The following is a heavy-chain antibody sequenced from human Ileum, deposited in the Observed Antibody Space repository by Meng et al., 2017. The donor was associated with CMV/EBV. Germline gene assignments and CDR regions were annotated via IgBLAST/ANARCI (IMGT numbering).Heavy chain of an antibody. CDR1: GVG. V-gene: IGHV2-5*02. D-gene: IGHD3-16*02. CDR2: ISWDDDK. J-gene: IGHJ4*02. CDR3: AHRQGSYYDYVWGSYRPTSFDY. Sequence: GVGVGCIRPPPGKALEWLALISWDDDKRYSPSLKSRLTITKDTSKNQVVLTMTNMDPVDTATYYCAHRQGSYYDYVWGSYRPTSFDYWGQGTLVTVSS.